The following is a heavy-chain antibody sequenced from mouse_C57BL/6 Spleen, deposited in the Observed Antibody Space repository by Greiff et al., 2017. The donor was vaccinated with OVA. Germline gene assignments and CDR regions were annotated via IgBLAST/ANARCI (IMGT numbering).Heavy chain of an antibody. J-gene: IGHJ4*01. V-gene: IGHV1-55*01. Sequence: QVQLQQSGAELVKPGASVKMSCKASGYTFTSYWITWVKQRPGQGLEWIGDIYPGSGSTNYNEKFKSKATLTVDTSSSTAYMQLSSLTSEDSAVYYGARRYYGSSYGAMDYWGQGTSVTVSS. CDR1: GYTFTSYW. CDR2: IYPGSGST. D-gene: IGHD1-1*01. CDR3: ARRYYGSSYGAMDY.